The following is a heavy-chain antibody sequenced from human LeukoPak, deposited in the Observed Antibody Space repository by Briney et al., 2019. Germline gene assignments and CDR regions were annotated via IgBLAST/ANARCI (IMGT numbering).Heavy chain of an antibody. D-gene: IGHD3-16*02. CDR1: GFTFSTYW. Sequence: GGSLRLSCAASGFTFSTYWMSWVRQAPGKGLEWVANIKQDGSEKYYVDSIKGRFTISRDNAKKSLYLQMNSLRAEDTAVYYCARDGGLYDYVWGSYRYTSDYWGQGTLVTVSS. CDR2: IKQDGSEK. CDR3: ARDGGLYDYVWGSYRYTSDY. V-gene: IGHV3-7*01. J-gene: IGHJ4*02.